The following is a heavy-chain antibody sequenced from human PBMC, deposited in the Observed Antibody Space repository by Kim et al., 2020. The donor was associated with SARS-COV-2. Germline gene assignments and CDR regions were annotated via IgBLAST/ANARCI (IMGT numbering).Heavy chain of an antibody. CDR2: ISYDGSNK. CDR3: AKDRDYYYGSGSLFDY. D-gene: IGHD3-10*01. Sequence: GGSLRLSCAASGFTFSSYGMHWVRQAPGKGLEWVAVISYDGSNKNYADSVKGRFTISRDNSKNTLYLQMNSLRAEDTAVYYCAKDRDYYYGSGSLFDYWGQGTLVTVSS. V-gene: IGHV3-30*18. CDR1: GFTFSSYG. J-gene: IGHJ4*02.